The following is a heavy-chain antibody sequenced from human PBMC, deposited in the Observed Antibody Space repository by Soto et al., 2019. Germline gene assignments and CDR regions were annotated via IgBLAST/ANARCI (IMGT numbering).Heavy chain of an antibody. Sequence: QVQLVQSGAEVTKPGSSMKVSCKASGGTFSDFTVNWVRQAPGQGLEWMGRIIPILDIATAAQKFQGRLTITADKSTSTAYMELNSLRSEDTAMYYCRMNGYPFDYWGQGTLVTVSS. CDR2: IIPILDIA. CDR3: RMNGYPFDY. V-gene: IGHV1-69*02. CDR1: GGTFSDFT. D-gene: IGHD5-12*01. J-gene: IGHJ4*02.